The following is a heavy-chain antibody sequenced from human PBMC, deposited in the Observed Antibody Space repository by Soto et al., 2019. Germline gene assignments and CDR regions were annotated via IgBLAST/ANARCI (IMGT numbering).Heavy chain of an antibody. V-gene: IGHV3-33*01. CDR2: IWYDGSNK. CDR3: ASVCSSWSFDY. J-gene: IGHJ4*02. CDR1: GFTFSSYG. D-gene: IGHD6-13*01. Sequence: QAQLVESGGGVVQPGRSLRLSCAASGFTFSSYGMHWVRQAPGKGLEWVAIIWYDGSNKYYADSVKGRFTISRDSSKNPLYLLMNSLRAEDTAVYYCASVCSSWSFDYWGQGTLVTVSS.